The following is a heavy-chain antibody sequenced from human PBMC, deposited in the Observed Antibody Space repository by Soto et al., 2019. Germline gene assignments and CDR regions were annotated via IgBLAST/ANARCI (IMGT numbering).Heavy chain of an antibody. V-gene: IGHV1-69*13. D-gene: IGHD6-6*01. Sequence: SVKVSCKASGGTFSSYAISWVRQAPGQGPEWMGGIIPIFGTANYAQKFQGRVTITADESTSTAYMELSSLRSEDTAVYYCARDRPYSSSSTATLAWFDPWGQGTLVTVSS. J-gene: IGHJ5*02. CDR2: IIPIFGTA. CDR1: GGTFSSYA. CDR3: ARDRPYSSSSTATLAWFDP.